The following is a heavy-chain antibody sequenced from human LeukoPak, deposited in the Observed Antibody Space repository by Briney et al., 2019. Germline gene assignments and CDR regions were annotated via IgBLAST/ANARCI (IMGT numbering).Heavy chain of an antibody. Sequence: PGGSLRLSCAASGLTVSSNYMSWVRQAPGKGLEWIGYIYYTGTTDYSPSLKSRVTISLDMSKNQFSLKLRSVTAADTAVYYCARTNAFGNRGQGTMVTVSS. CDR2: IYYTGTT. CDR1: GLTVSSNY. J-gene: IGHJ3*02. CDR3: ARTNAFGN. V-gene: IGHV4-59*02.